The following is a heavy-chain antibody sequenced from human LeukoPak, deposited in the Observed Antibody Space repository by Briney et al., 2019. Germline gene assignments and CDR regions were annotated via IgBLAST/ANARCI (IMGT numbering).Heavy chain of an antibody. CDR1: GFTFSSYG. J-gene: IGHJ4*02. D-gene: IGHD4-17*01. V-gene: IGHV3-33*01. Sequence: GGSLRLSCAASGFTFSSYGMHWVGQAPGKGREGVAVIWYDGSNKYYADSVKGRFTISRDNSKNTLYLQMSSLRAEDTAVYYCARRAYGDYDNYFDYWGQGTLVTVSS. CDR2: IWYDGSNK. CDR3: ARRAYGDYDNYFDY.